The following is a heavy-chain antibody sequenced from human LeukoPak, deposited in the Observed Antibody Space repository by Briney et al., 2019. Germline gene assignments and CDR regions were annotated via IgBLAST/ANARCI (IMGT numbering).Heavy chain of an antibody. D-gene: IGHD1-26*01. CDR3: ARAQHRGWGFDY. Sequence: PGRSLRLSCATSGFTFSSYAMHWVRQAPGKGLEWVAVILYDGSNEYYADSVKGRFVISRDTSQNTLHLQMNSLRADDTAVYYCARAQHRGWGFDYWGPGTLVTVSS. CDR1: GFTFSSYA. J-gene: IGHJ4*02. CDR2: ILYDGSNE. V-gene: IGHV3-30*09.